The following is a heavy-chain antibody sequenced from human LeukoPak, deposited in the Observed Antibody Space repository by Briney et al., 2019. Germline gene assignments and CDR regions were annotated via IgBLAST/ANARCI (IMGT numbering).Heavy chain of an antibody. J-gene: IGHJ4*02. D-gene: IGHD5-24*01. Sequence: SETLSLTCTVSGGSISSYYWSWIRQPPGKGLEWIGYIHDSGITNYNPSFKSRVTMSVDTSKNQFSLKLRSVTPADTAVYYCARDMARPYFFDYWGQGTLVTVSS. CDR2: IHDSGIT. V-gene: IGHV4-59*01. CDR3: ARDMARPYFFDY. CDR1: GGSISSYY.